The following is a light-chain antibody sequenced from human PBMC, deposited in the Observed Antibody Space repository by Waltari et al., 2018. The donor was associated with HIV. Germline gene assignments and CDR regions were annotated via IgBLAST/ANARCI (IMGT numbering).Light chain of an antibody. CDR3: QQYFTTPNT. CDR2: WAS. V-gene: IGKV4-1*01. J-gene: IGKJ2*01. Sequence: DIVMTQSPDSLAVSLGERDTINCKSSQSFLYSSNNKNYLAWYQQKPGQPPKLLMYWASTRGSWVPDRFSGSWSGTDFTLTISSLQAEDVAVYYCQQYFTTPNTFGQGTKLEIK. CDR1: QSFLYSSNNKNY.